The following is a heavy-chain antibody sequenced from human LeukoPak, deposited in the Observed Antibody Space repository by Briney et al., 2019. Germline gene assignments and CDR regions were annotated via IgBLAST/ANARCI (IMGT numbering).Heavy chain of an antibody. CDR2: ISGSGGST. J-gene: IGHJ6*03. CDR1: GFTFSSYA. V-gene: IGHV3-23*01. Sequence: GGSLRLSCAASGFTFSSYAMSWVREAPGKGLEWVSAISGSGGSTYYADSVKGRFTISRDNSKNTLYLQMNSLRAEDTAVYYCAKVGGQHSSSWIHYYYMDVWGKGTTVTVSS. CDR3: AKVGGQHSSSWIHYYYMDV. D-gene: IGHD6-13*01.